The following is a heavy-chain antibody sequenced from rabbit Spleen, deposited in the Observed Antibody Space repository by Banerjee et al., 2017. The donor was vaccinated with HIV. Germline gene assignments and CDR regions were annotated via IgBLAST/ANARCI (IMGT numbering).Heavy chain of an antibody. Sequence: QQLVESGGGLVKPGASLTLTCTASGFSFSSRFYMCWVRQAPGKGLEWISCIAGSGSGFTYSATWAKGRFTCSKTSSTTVTLQMTSLTVADTATYFCARAGYAGYGYANFRDYYGMDLWGQGTLVTVS. J-gene: IGHJ6*01. CDR1: GFSFSSRFY. D-gene: IGHD6-1*01. CDR3: ARAGYAGYGYANFRDYYGMDL. CDR2: IAGSGSGFT. V-gene: IGHV1S40*01.